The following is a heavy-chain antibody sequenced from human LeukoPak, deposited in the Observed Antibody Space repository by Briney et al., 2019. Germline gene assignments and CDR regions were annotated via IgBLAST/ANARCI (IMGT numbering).Heavy chain of an antibody. CDR1: GFTFSSHG. V-gene: IGHV3-48*04. CDR2: ISSSGSTI. J-gene: IGHJ4*02. D-gene: IGHD3-10*01. CDR3: AKAGSSVRGDYFDY. Sequence: AGGSLRLSCAASGFTFSSHGMNWVRQAPGKGLEWVSYISSSGSTIYYADSVKGRFTISRDNAKNSLYLQMNSLRAEDTALYYCAKAGSSVRGDYFDYWGQGTLVTVSS.